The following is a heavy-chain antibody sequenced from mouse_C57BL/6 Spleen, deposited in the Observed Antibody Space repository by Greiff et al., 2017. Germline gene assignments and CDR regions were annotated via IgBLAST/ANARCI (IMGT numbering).Heavy chain of an antibody. CDR1: GFTFSDYG. V-gene: IGHV5-17*01. J-gene: IGHJ4*01. CDR2: ISSGSSTI. CDR3: ARKETYYSNPNYAMDY. Sequence: EVKLMESGGGLVKPGGSLKLSCAASGFTFSDYGMHWVRQAPEKGLEWVAYISSGSSTIYYADTVKGRFTISRDNAKNTLFLQMTSLRSEDTAMYYCARKETYYSNPNYAMDYWGQGTSVTVSS. D-gene: IGHD2-5*01.